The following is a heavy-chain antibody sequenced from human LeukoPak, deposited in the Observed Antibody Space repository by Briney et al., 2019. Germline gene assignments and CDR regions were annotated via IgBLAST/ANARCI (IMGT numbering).Heavy chain of an antibody. CDR1: GFTFSSYA. CDR3: ARDREPGPFDY. D-gene: IGHD1-26*01. CDR2: ISYDGSNK. V-gene: IGHV3-30-3*01. Sequence: PGGSLRLSCAASGFTFSSYAMHWVRQAPGKGLEWVAVISYDGSNKYYADSVKGRFTISRDNSKNTLYLQMNSLRAEDTAVYYCARDREPGPFDYWGQGTLVTVSS. J-gene: IGHJ4*02.